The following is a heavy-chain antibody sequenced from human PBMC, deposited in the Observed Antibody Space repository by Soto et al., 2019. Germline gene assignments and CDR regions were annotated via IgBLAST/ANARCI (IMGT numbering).Heavy chain of an antibody. CDR2: ISYDGSNN. Sequence: VQLVESGGGVVQPGRSMRLSCAGSGFTFSSYGMHWVRQAPGKGLARVAGISYDGSNNYYADSVKGRFTISRDNSKNTRYLQMNSLRAEDTAVYYCAGNDFWSGYTAGPWGQGTLVTVSS. V-gene: IGHV3-30*03. D-gene: IGHD3-3*01. CDR3: AGNDFWSGYTAGP. J-gene: IGHJ5*02. CDR1: GFTFSSYG.